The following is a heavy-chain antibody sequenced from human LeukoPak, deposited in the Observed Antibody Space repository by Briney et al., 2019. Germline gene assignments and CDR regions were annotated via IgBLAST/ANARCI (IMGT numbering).Heavy chain of an antibody. CDR1: GFTFSNAW. Sequence: KTGGSLRLSCAASGFTFSNAWMSWVRQAPGKGLEWVGRIKSKTDGGTTDYAAPVKGRFTISRENAKNSLYLQMNSLTAGDTAVYYCTRVATAGKDAFDIWGQGTMVTVSS. CDR3: TRVATAGKDAFDI. D-gene: IGHD6-13*01. CDR2: IKSKTDGGTT. J-gene: IGHJ3*02. V-gene: IGHV3-15*01.